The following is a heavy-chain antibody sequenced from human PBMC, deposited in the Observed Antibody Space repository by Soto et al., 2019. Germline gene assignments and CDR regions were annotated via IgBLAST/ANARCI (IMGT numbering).Heavy chain of an antibody. D-gene: IGHD5-12*01. V-gene: IGHV1-69*12. CDR1: GGTFSSYA. J-gene: IGHJ6*02. CDR3: ARDDVDIAVPYGMDV. CDR2: IIPIFGTA. Sequence: QVQLVQTGAEVKKPCSSVKVSCKASGGTFSSYAISWVRQAPGQGLEWMGGIIPIFGTANYAQKFQGKVTITADESMSTAYMELSSLRSEDTAVYYCARDDVDIAVPYGMDVWGQGTTVTVSS.